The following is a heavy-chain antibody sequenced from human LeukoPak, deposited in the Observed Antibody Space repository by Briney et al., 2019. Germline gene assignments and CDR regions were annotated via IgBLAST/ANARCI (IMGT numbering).Heavy chain of an antibody. CDR1: GGSISSGGYY. V-gene: IGHV4-31*03. D-gene: IGHD2-15*01. CDR2: IYYSGST. CDR3: ARGGCSGGSCHLDY. Sequence: SETLSLTCTVSGGSISSGGYYWSWIRQYPGKGLEWIGYIYYSGSTYYNPSLKSRVTILVDKSKNQFSLKLSSVTAADTAVYYCARGGCSGGSCHLDYWGQGTLVTVSS. J-gene: IGHJ4*02.